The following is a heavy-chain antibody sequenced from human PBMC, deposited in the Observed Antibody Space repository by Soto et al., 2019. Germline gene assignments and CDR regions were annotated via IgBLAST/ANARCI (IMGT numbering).Heavy chain of an antibody. V-gene: IGHV1-69*13. CDR1: GGTFSSYA. CDR2: IIPIFGTA. D-gene: IGHD3-3*01. J-gene: IGHJ6*02. Sequence: SVKVSCKASGGTFSSYAISWVRQAPGQGLEWMGGIIPIFGTANYAQKFQGRVTITADESTSTAYMELSSLRSEDTAVYYCARATSQYYDFWSGYHPNYYYYGMDVWGQGTTVT. CDR3: ARATSQYYDFWSGYHPNYYYYGMDV.